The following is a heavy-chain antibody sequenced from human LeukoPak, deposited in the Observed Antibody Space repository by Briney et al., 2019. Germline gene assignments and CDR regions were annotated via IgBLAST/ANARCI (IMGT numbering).Heavy chain of an antibody. CDR2: LNNGGDDT. CDR1: GITFSSSA. J-gene: IGHJ4*01. V-gene: IGHV3-23*01. D-gene: IGHD5-24*01. CDR3: AKGRARDGYSY. Sequence: GGSLRLSCAASGITFSSSATTWVRQAPGKGLEWVSSLNNGGDDTYYADSVKGRFTISRDNSKNTLYLQMNSLRVEDTAVYYCAKGRARDGYSYWGHGILVTVSS.